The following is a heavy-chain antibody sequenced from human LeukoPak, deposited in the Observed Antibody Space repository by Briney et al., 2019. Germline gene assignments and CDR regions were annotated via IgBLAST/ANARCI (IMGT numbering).Heavy chain of an antibody. Sequence: PSETLSLTCAVYGGPFSGYYWSWIRQPPGKGLEWIGEINHSGSTNYNPSLKSRVTISVDTSKNQFSLKLSSVTAADTAVYYCARVGYCSSTSCYSANPDYYYYGMGVWGQGTTVTVSS. V-gene: IGHV4-34*01. CDR1: GGPFSGYY. D-gene: IGHD2-2*01. CDR3: ARVGYCSSTSCYSANPDYYYYGMGV. J-gene: IGHJ6*02. CDR2: INHSGST.